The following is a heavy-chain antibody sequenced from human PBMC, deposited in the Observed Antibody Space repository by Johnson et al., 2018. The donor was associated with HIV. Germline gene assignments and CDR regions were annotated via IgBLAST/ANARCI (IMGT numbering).Heavy chain of an antibody. D-gene: IGHD3-22*01. CDR3: ARDPELDYLDNRAFDI. Sequence: QVQLVESGGGVVQPGRSLRLSCAASGFTFSSYAMHWVRQAPGKGLEWVAVISYDGSNKYYADSVKARFTFSRDNVKNSLYLQMNSLRAEDTAVYYCARDPELDYLDNRAFDIWGQGTMVTVSS. V-gene: IGHV3-30*04. J-gene: IGHJ3*02. CDR2: ISYDGSNK. CDR1: GFTFSSYA.